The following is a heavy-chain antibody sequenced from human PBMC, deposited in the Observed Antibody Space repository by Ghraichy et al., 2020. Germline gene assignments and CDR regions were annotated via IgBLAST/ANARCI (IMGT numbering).Heavy chain of an antibody. CDR1: GFTFSSYA. CDR2: ISGSGGST. D-gene: IGHD3-3*01. V-gene: IGHV3-23*01. J-gene: IGHJ4*02. CDR3: AKTPIFGVVITRYYFDY. Sequence: GGSLRLSCAASGFTFSSYAMSWVRQAPGKGLEWVSAISGSGGSTYYADSVKGRFTISRDNSKNTLYLQMNSLRAEDTAVYYCAKTPIFGVVITRYYFDYWGQGTLVTVSS.